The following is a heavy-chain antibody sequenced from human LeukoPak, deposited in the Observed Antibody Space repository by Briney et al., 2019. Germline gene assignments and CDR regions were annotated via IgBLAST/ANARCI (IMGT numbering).Heavy chain of an antibody. V-gene: IGHV1-2*02. CDR3: ARVRGNSCDY. Sequence: ASVTVSCKTSGFRLSDYYFHWVRQAPGQGLGWMGWIRGDAGDTDSPQKFQGRVTMTRDTSINTAYMELSRLTFDDTAMYFCARVRGNSCDYWGQGTLVTASS. CDR2: IRGDAGDT. D-gene: IGHD6-13*01. CDR1: GFRLSDYY. J-gene: IGHJ4*02.